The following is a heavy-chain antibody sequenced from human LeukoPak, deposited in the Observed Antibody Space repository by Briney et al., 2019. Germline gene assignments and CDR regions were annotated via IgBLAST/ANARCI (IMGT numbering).Heavy chain of an antibody. J-gene: IGHJ5*02. CDR1: GGSISSSTYY. V-gene: IGHV4-39*01. CDR3: ASFLYYDSSDS. D-gene: IGHD3-22*01. Sequence: PSETLSLTCTVSGGSISSSTYYWGWIRQPPGKGLEWIGNNYYSGSTYYNPSLKSRVTISVDTSKNQFSLKLSSVTAADTAVYYCASFLYYDSSDSWGQGTLVTVSS. CDR2: NYYSGST.